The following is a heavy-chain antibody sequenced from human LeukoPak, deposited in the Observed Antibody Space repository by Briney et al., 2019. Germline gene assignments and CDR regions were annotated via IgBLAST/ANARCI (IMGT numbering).Heavy chain of an antibody. CDR3: ARGTAYYGSGSNLNT. V-gene: IGHV1-2*02. CDR2: INPNSGGT. D-gene: IGHD3-10*01. J-gene: IGHJ4*02. CDR1: GYTFTVYY. Sequence: APVKVSCEASGYTFTVYYINWVRQAPGQGLEWMGWINPNSGGTNYAQKFQDRVTMTRDTSITTAYMELSSLRFDDTAVYYCARGTAYYGSGSNLNTWGQGTLVTVSS.